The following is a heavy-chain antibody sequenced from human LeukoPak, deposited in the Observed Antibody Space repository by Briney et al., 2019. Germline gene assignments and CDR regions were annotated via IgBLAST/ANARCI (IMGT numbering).Heavy chain of an antibody. CDR2: IYYSGST. CDR3: ARRYCSSTSCYGFYFDY. V-gene: IGHV4-59*01. CDR1: GGSISSYY. J-gene: IGHJ4*02. D-gene: IGHD2-2*01. Sequence: SETLSLTCTVSGGSISSYYWSWIRKPPGKGLEWIGYIYYSGSTNYNPSLKSRVTISVDTSKNQFSPKLSSVTAADTAVYYCARRYCSSTSCYGFYFDYWGQGTLVTVSS.